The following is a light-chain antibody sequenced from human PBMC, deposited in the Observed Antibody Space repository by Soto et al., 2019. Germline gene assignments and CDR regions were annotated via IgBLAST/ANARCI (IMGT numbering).Light chain of an antibody. V-gene: IGKV1-5*03. CDR2: KAS. Sequence: EIQMTQSPSTTSASVVSRVTITCRARQSISSWLAWYQQKPGKAPKLLIYKASSLESGVPSRFSGSGSGTEFTLTVSSLQPDDFATYYCQQYNSYWTFGQGTKVDI. CDR1: QSISSW. J-gene: IGKJ1*01. CDR3: QQYNSYWT.